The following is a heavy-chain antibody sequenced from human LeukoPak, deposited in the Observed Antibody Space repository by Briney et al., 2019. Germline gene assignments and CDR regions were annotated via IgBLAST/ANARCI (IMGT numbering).Heavy chain of an antibody. CDR1: GYTFTTYA. CDR3: ARAESSYFDSSGYYLDY. V-gene: IGHV7-4-1*04. Sequence: ASVKVSCKASGYTFTTYAMNWVRQAPGQGFEWMGWINTNTGNPTYAQGFTGRFVFSLDTSVSMAYLQISTLKADEDTAVYYCARAESSYFDSSGYYLDYWGQGTLVTVSS. CDR2: INTNTGNP. D-gene: IGHD3-22*01. J-gene: IGHJ4*02.